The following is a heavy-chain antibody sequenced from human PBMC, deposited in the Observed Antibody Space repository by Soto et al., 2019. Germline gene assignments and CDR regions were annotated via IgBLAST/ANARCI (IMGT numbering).Heavy chain of an antibody. CDR3: ARGERWGSGCNDY. CDR2: INPNSGST. D-gene: IGHD6-19*01. CDR1: GYTFTGYY. V-gene: IGHV1-2*02. J-gene: IGHJ4*02. Sequence: ASVKVSCKASGYTFTGYYMHWVRQAPGQGLEWMGWINPNSGSTNYAQKFQGRVTMTRDTSISTAYMELSRLRSDDTAVYYCARGERWGSGCNDYWGQGALVTVSS.